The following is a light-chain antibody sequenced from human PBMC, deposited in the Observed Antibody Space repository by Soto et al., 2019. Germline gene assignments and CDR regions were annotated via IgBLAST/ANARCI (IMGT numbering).Light chain of an antibody. Sequence: DIQMTQSPSSLSAAVGDRVTITCRASQTVTNYLNWYQQKPGKAPNLLIYGATTLQSGVSSRFSSSESGTDFTLTISGLQSEDSAVYYCQQSYRYPWTFGQGTKVEIK. J-gene: IGKJ1*01. V-gene: IGKV1-39*01. CDR3: QQSYRYPWT. CDR2: GAT. CDR1: QTVTNY.